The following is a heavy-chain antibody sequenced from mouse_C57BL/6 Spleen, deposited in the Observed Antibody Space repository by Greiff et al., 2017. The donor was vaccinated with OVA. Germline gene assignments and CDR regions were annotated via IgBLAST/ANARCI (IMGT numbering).Heavy chain of an antibody. D-gene: IGHD1-1*01. CDR2: ISSGSSTI. CDR3: ARGFYYGSSHFDY. J-gene: IGHJ2*01. Sequence: DVQLVESGGGLVKPGGSLKLSCAASGFTFSDYGMHWVRQAPEKGLEWVAYISSGSSTIYYADTVKGRFTISRDNAKNTLFLQMTSLRSEDTAMYYCARGFYYGSSHFDYWGQGTTLTVSS. V-gene: IGHV5-17*01. CDR1: GFTFSDYG.